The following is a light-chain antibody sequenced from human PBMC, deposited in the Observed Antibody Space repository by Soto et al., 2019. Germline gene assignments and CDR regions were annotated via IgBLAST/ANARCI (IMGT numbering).Light chain of an antibody. V-gene: IGKV3-11*01. J-gene: IGKJ5*01. CDR2: DTS. CDR3: QQRYNWPPVT. Sequence: EIVLTQSPATLSLSPGERATLSCRASQSVWSYLAWYQQKPGQAPRLLIYDTSNRASGIPARFSGSGSGTDFTFTISSLEPEDFAVYYCQQRYNWPPVTFGQGTRPEIK. CDR1: QSVWSY.